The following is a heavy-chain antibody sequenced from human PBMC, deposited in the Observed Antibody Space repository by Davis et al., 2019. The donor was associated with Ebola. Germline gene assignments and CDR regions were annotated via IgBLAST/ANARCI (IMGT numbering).Heavy chain of an antibody. Sequence: GESLKISCAASGFTFTNYDMHWVHQATGKGLEWVSGIGSAGDPWYPGSVKGRFTISRENAKNFLHLEMNGLRVGDTAVYYCTRSGIHGHFDYWGQGILVIVSS. CDR3: TRSGIHGHFDY. CDR2: IGSAGDP. J-gene: IGHJ4*02. D-gene: IGHD3-10*01. CDR1: GFTFTNYD. V-gene: IGHV3-13*05.